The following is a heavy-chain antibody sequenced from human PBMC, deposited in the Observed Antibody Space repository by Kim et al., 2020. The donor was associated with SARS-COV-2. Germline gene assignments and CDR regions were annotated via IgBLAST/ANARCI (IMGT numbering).Heavy chain of an antibody. CDR1: GFTFSNSG. V-gene: IGHV3-30*03. J-gene: IGHJ1*01. Sequence: GGSLRLSCAASGFTFSNSGMHWVRQAPGKGLEWVAFVSHDGSDAYSADSVKGRFTISRDNSKKTLFLQMNSLRPEDTAVYFCARDKVTGIWGSEYFRHWGQGTRVTVSS. D-gene: IGHD3-16*01. CDR3: ARDKVTGIWGSEYFRH. CDR2: VSHDGSDA.